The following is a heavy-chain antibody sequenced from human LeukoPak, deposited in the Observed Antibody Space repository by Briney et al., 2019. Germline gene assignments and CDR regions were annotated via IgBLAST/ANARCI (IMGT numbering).Heavy chain of an antibody. CDR3: ARLLDDGFWSGYVYYYGMDV. D-gene: IGHD3-3*01. V-gene: IGHV1-8*02. CDR2: MNPNSGDT. Sequence: GASVKVSCKASGYTFTGYDTNWVRQATGQGLEWMGWMNPNSGDTGYAQKFQGRVTMTRNTSISTAYMELSSLRSEVTAVYYCARLLDDGFWSGYVYYYGMDVWGQGTRVSVSS. J-gene: IGHJ6*02. CDR1: GYTFTGYD.